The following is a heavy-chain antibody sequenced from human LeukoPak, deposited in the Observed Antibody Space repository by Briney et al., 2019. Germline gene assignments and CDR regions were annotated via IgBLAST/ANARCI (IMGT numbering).Heavy chain of an antibody. CDR2: IYYSGST. Sequence: PSETLPLTCTVSGGSISSGGYYWSWIRQHPGQGLEWIGYIYYSGSTYYNPSLKSRVTISVDTSKNQFSLKLSSVTAADTAVYYCAREYSGSYGGFDPWGQGTLVTVSS. J-gene: IGHJ5*02. CDR1: GGSISSGGYY. V-gene: IGHV4-31*03. D-gene: IGHD1-26*01. CDR3: AREYSGSYGGFDP.